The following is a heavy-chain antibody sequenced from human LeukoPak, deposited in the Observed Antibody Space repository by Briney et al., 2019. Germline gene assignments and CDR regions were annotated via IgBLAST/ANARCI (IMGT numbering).Heavy chain of an antibody. V-gene: IGHV3-7*01. CDR2: IKQDGSEK. J-gene: IGHJ6*03. CDR3: ASYRGYNYYYYYYMDV. Sequence: PGGSLRLSCAASGFTFSSYWMSWVRQAPGKGLEWVANIKQDGSEKYYVDSVKGRFTISRDNAKNSLYLQMNSLRAEDTAVYYCASYRGYNYYYYYYMDVWGKGTTVTISS. D-gene: IGHD5-12*01. CDR1: GFTFSSYW.